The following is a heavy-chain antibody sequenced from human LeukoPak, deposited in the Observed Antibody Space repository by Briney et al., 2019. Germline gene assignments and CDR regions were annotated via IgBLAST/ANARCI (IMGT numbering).Heavy chain of an antibody. V-gene: IGHV4-39*07. CDR1: GGSISSSSYY. Sequence: SETLSLTCTVSGGSISSSSYYWGWIRQPPGKGLEWIGSIYYSGSTYYNPSLKSRVTISVDTSKNQFSLKLSSVTAADTAVYYCAGPQGLERPFDYWGQGTLVTVSS. J-gene: IGHJ4*02. CDR3: AGPQGLERPFDY. CDR2: IYYSGST. D-gene: IGHD1-1*01.